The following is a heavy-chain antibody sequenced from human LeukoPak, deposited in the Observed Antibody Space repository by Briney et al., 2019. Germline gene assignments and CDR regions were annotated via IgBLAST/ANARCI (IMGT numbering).Heavy chain of an antibody. CDR1: GGSISSGGYS. J-gene: IGHJ5*02. CDR3: ARSAYCSGGSCGFWLGP. CDR2: IYHSGST. Sequence: SETLSLTCAVSGGSISSGGYSWSWIRQPPGKGLEWIGYIYHSGSTYYNPSLKSRVTISVDRSKNQFSLKLSSVTAADTAVYYCARSAYCSGGSCGFWLGPWGQGTLVTVSS. D-gene: IGHD2-15*01. V-gene: IGHV4-30-2*01.